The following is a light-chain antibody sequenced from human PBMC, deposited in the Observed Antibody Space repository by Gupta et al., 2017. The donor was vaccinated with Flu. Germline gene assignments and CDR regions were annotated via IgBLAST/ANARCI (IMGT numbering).Light chain of an antibody. Sequence: IVLTQSPDFQSVTPKERVPITCRASQNIGGALHWYQQKPDQSPKVLIKYASQSFSGVPSRFSGSGSGTDFTLTINGLETEDAATYYCHQSSDLPWTFGQGTKVEIK. CDR2: YAS. V-gene: IGKV6-21*01. J-gene: IGKJ1*01. CDR1: QNIGGA. CDR3: HQSSDLPWT.